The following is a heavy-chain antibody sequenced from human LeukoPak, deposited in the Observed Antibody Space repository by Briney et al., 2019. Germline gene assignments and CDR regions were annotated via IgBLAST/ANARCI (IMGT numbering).Heavy chain of an antibody. D-gene: IGHD2-21*02. CDR3: ARALTYCGADCYSDPNWFDP. CDR1: GYSFTSYW. J-gene: IGHJ5*02. V-gene: IGHV5-51*01. Sequence: GESLKISCKGSGYSFTSYWIAWVRQMPGKGLEWMGIIHPADSDTRYSPSFQGQVTISADRSISTAYLQWSSLKVSDTAMYYCARALTYCGADCYSDPNWFDPWGQGTLVTVSS. CDR2: IHPADSDT.